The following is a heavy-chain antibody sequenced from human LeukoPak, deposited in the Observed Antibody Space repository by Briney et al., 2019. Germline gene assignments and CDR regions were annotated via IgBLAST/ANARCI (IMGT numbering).Heavy chain of an antibody. CDR1: GFTFSSYA. Sequence: GGSLRLSCSASGFTFSSYAMHWVRQAPGKGLQYVSAVRSNGGTTYYADSVKGRFTISRDNSKNTLYLQMSSLGAEDTAVYFCVKVKGPYDILTGYFDHWGQGTLVTVSS. D-gene: IGHD3-9*01. J-gene: IGHJ4*02. CDR3: VKVKGPYDILTGYFDH. V-gene: IGHV3-64D*06. CDR2: VRSNGGTT.